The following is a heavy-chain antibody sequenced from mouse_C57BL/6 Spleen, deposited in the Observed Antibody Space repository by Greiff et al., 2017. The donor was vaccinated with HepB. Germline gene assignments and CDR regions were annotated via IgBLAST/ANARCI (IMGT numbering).Heavy chain of an antibody. CDR2: IYPGSGNT. D-gene: IGHD4-1*01. V-gene: IGHV1-66*01. J-gene: IGHJ4*01. CDR3: ARRDLGAMDY. Sequence: QVQLQQSGPELVKPGASVKISCKASGYSFTSYYIHWVKQRPGQGLEWIGWIYPGSGNTKYNEKFKGKATLTADTSSSTAYTQLSSLTSEDSAVYYCARRDLGAMDYWGQGTSVTVSS. CDR1: GYSFTSYY.